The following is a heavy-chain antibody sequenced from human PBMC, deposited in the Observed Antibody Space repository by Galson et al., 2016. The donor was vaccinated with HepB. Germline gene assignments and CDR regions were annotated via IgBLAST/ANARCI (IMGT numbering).Heavy chain of an antibody. J-gene: IGHJ4*02. CDR3: VTRNPSSASDY. CDR1: GYSISSDYL. V-gene: IGHV4-38-2*02. CDR2: IARSGNI. D-gene: IGHD1-14*01. Sequence: ETLSLTCTVSGYSISSDYLWGWIRQPPVKGLEWIGTIARSGNIHYNPSLKSRVTMSVDTSKNQFSLKLSSVTASDTAVYYCVTRNPSSASDYWGQGTLVTVSS.